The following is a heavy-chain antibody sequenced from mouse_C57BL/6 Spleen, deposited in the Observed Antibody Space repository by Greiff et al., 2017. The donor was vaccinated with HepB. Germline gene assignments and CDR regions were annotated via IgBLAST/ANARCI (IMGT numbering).Heavy chain of an antibody. J-gene: IGHJ4*01. CDR1: GYTFTNYW. CDR3: ARKGNYVDYYAMDY. Sequence: VQLQHSGAELVRPGTSVKMSCKASGYTFTNYWIGWAKQRPGHGLEWIGDIYPGGGYTNYNEKFKGKATLTADKSSSTAYMQFSSLTSEDSAIYYCARKGNYVDYYAMDYWGQGTSVTVSS. V-gene: IGHV1-63*01. D-gene: IGHD2-1*01. CDR2: IYPGGGYT.